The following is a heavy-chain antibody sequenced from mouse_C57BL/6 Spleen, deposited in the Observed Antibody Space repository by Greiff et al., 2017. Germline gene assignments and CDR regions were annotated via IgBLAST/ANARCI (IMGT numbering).Heavy chain of an antibody. Sequence: QVQLQQPGAELVRPGSSVKLSCKASGYTFTSYWMDWVKQRPGQGLEWIGNIYPSDSETHYNQKFKDKATVTVDKSSSTAYMQLSSLTSEDSAVYYCAGSPGGYFDYWGQGTTLTVSS. CDR2: IYPSDSET. CDR3: AGSPGGYFDY. J-gene: IGHJ2*01. CDR1: GYTFTSYW. V-gene: IGHV1-61*01.